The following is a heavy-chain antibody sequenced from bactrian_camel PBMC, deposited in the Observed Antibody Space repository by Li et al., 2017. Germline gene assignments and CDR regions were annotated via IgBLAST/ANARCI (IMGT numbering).Heavy chain of an antibody. V-gene: IGHV3S40*01. CDR1: GYTDSPYC. Sequence: DVQLVESGGGSVQTGGSLRLSCEASGYTDSPYCMGWFRQGSGKEREGVAAMYQGGAKTYYADSVKGRFTISQDNAKNTLYLQMNNLKPEDTAKYYCAASTTLPGCLTLTPNYWGQGTQVTVS. CDR2: MYQGGAKT. CDR3: AASTTLPGCLTLTPNY. D-gene: IGHD1*01. J-gene: IGHJ4*01.